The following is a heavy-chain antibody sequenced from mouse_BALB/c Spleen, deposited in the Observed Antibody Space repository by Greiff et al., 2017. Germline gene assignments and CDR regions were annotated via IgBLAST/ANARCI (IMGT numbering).Heavy chain of an antibody. Sequence: QVQLKQPGAELVKPGASVKLSCKASGYTFTSYWMHWVKQRPGQGLEWIGEINPSNGRTNYNEKFKSKATLTVDKSSSTAYMQLSSLTSEDSAVYYCARFITKDWGQGTSVTVSS. D-gene: IGHD1-1*01. CDR1: GYTFTSYW. V-gene: IGHV1S81*02. CDR3: ARFITKD. J-gene: IGHJ4*01. CDR2: INPSNGRT.